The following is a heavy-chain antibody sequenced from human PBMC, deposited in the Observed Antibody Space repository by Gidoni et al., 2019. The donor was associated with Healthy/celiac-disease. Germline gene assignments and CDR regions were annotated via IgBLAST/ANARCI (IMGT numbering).Heavy chain of an antibody. CDR2: INPNSGCT. CDR3: ARNGRYSSSWYEGLGWFDP. J-gene: IGHJ5*02. D-gene: IGHD6-13*01. Sequence: QVQLVQSGAEVKKPGASVTVSCKASGYTFTGYYMHWVRQAPGQGLEWMGWINPNSGCTNYAQKCQGMVTMTRDTSISTAYMELSRLRSDDTALYYCARNGRYSSSWYEGLGWFDPWGQGTLVTVSS. V-gene: IGHV1-2*02. CDR1: GYTFTGYY.